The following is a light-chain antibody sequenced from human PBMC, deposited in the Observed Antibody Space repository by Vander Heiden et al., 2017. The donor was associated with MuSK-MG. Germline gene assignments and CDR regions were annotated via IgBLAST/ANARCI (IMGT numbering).Light chain of an antibody. CDR3: QQDYNSPLT. CDR2: DAS. V-gene: IGKV1-33*01. J-gene: IGKJ4*01. Sequence: DIQMTQSPSSLSASVGDRVTITCQASQDISNYLNWYQQKPGKAPKLLIYDASNLETGVPSKFSGSGSGTDFTFTISSQQPEDVATYYCQQDYNSPLTFGGGTKVXIK. CDR1: QDISNY.